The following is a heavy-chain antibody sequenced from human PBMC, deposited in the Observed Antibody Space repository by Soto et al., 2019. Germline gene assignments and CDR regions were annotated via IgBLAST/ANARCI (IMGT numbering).Heavy chain of an antibody. CDR2: INPNSGGT. D-gene: IGHD6-19*01. V-gene: IGHV1-2*02. CDR3: ARERRIAVASCYFDF. CDR1: GYTFTGYY. J-gene: IGHJ4*02. Sequence: ASVKVSCKASGYTFTGYYMHWVRQAPGQGLEWMGWINPNSGGTNYAQKFQGRVTMTRDTSISTAYMELSRLRSDDTAVYYCARERRIAVASCYFDFSGQGTLRT.